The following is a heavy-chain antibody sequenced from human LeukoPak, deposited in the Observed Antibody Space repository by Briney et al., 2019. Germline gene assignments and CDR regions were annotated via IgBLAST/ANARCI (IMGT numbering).Heavy chain of an antibody. D-gene: IGHD3-10*01. J-gene: IGHJ4*02. Sequence: TGGSLRLSCAASGFTFSSYSMNWVRQAPGKGLEWVAVIWYDGSNKYYADSVKGRFTISRDNSKNTLYLQMNSLKAEDTAVYYCARDPRLLWFGDDPYYFDYWGQGTLVTVSS. CDR1: GFTFSSYS. V-gene: IGHV3-33*08. CDR3: ARDPRLLWFGDDPYYFDY. CDR2: IWYDGSNK.